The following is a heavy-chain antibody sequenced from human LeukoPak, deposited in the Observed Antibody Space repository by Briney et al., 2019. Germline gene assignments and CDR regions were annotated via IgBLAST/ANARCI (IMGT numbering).Heavy chain of an antibody. D-gene: IGHD3-22*01. J-gene: IGHJ5*02. V-gene: IGHV1-69-2*01. CDR1: GYIFTTYG. Sequence: ASVKVSCKASGYIFTTYGISWVRQAPGKGLEWMGRVDPADGETIYAEKFQGRVTITADTSTDTAYMELRSLTSEDTAVYYCASFHHYDSSGPIWFDPWGQGTMVTVSS. CDR3: ASFHHYDSSGPIWFDP. CDR2: VDPADGET.